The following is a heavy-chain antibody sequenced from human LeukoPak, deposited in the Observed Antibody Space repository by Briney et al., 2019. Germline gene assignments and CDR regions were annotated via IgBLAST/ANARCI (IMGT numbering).Heavy chain of an antibody. CDR2: INAGNGNI. CDR1: GYTFTSYA. D-gene: IGHD3-10*01. V-gene: IGHV1-3*01. Sequence: ASVKVSCKASGYTFTSYAMHWVRQAPGQRLEWMGWINAGNGNIKYSQKFQGRVTMTRNTSISTAYMELNSLRSEDTAVYYCARGPKLLWFGELFSAAANGPFDYWGQGTLVTVSS. CDR3: ARGPKLLWFGELFSAAANGPFDY. J-gene: IGHJ4*02.